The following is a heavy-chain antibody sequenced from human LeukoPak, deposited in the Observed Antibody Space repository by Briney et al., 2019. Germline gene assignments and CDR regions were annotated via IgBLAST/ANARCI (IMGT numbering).Heavy chain of an antibody. J-gene: IGHJ4*02. Sequence: SETLSLTCAVYGGSFSGYYWSWIRQPPGKGLEWIGEINHSGSNNYNPSLKSRVTISVDTSKNQFSLKLSSVTAADTAVYYCARGSYDSSGYYYLIRQHFDYWGQGTLVTVSS. V-gene: IGHV4-34*01. CDR2: INHSGSN. CDR3: ARGSYDSSGYYYLIRQHFDY. CDR1: GGSFSGYY. D-gene: IGHD3-22*01.